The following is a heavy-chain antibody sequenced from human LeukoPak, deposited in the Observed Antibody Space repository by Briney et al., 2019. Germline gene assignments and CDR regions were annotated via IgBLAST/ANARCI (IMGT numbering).Heavy chain of an antibody. V-gene: IGHV3-48*02. CDR2: ISSSTTTM. CDR3: ARDRGLVAGRSFDY. CDR1: GFSFSTYG. J-gene: IGHJ4*02. Sequence: AGGSLRLSCAASGFSFSTYGLNWVRQAPGKGLEWVSYISSSTTTMYYSDSVRGRFTISRDNAKDSLYLQMNSLRDEDTAVYYCARDRGLVAGRSFDYWGQGTLVTVSS. D-gene: IGHD2-8*02.